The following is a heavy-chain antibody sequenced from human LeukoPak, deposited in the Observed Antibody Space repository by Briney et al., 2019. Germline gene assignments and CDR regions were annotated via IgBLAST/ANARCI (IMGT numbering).Heavy chain of an antibody. D-gene: IGHD1-7*01. Sequence: SVKVSCKASGGTFSSYAISWVRQAPGQGLEWMGRIIPILGIANYAQKFQGRVTITADKSTSTAYMELSSLRSEDTAVYYCARALTGTTSGAFDIWGQGTMVTVSS. CDR1: GGTFSSYA. CDR3: ARALTGTTSGAFDI. CDR2: IIPILGIA. J-gene: IGHJ3*02. V-gene: IGHV1-69*04.